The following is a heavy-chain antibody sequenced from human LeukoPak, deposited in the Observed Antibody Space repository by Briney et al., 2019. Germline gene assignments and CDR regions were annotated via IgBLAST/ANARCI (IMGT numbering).Heavy chain of an antibody. CDR3: ARGEGPSTLDY. J-gene: IGHJ4*02. CDR2: TRSSNGHI. CDR1: GFTFTSYS. V-gene: IGHV3-21*01. D-gene: IGHD3-3*02. Sequence: GGSLRLSCAASGFTFTSYSMNWVRQAPGKGLEWVSITRSSNGHIYYADSVKGRFTISSDKAKKSLYLQMNSLRAEDTAVYYCARGEGPSTLDYWGQGTLVTVSS.